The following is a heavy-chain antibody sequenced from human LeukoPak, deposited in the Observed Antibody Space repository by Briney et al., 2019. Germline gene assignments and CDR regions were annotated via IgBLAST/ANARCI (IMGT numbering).Heavy chain of an antibody. J-gene: IGHJ4*02. CDR1: GFTFSSYG. D-gene: IGHD3-22*01. CDR3: AKAYDYYDSSGYYPIGDY. V-gene: IGHV3-30*18. CDR2: ISYDGSNK. Sequence: GGSLRLSCAASGFTFSSYGMHWVRQAPGKGLEWVAVISYDGSNKYYADSVKGQFTISRDNSKNTLYLQMNSLRAEDTAVYYCAKAYDYYDSSGYYPIGDYWGQGTLVTVSS.